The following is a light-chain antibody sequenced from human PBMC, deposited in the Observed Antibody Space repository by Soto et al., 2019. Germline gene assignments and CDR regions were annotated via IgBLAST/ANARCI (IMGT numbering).Light chain of an antibody. CDR3: QQSFSAPYS. Sequence: DIQMTQSPSSLSASVGDRVTITCRASQSIASYLNWYQQKPGKAPKLPIYAASSLQSGVPPRFSGSGSGRDFTLTISSLQAEDFASYYCQQSFSAPYSFGPGAKVEI. V-gene: IGKV1-39*01. J-gene: IGKJ2*01. CDR1: QSIASY. CDR2: AAS.